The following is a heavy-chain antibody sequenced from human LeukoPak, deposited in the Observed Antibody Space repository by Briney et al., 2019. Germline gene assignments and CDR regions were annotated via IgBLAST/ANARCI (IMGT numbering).Heavy chain of an antibody. D-gene: IGHD2-21*02. CDR1: GGSISSGGYY. CDR3: ASHLNDCGGDCYSEDY. CDR2: IYYSGST. Sequence: SQTLSLTCTVSGGSISSGGYYWSWIRQHPGKGLEWIGYIYYSGSTYYNPSLKSRVTISVDTSKNQFSLELSSVTAADTAVYYCASHLNDCGGDCYSEDYWGQGTLVTVSS. V-gene: IGHV4-31*03. J-gene: IGHJ4*02.